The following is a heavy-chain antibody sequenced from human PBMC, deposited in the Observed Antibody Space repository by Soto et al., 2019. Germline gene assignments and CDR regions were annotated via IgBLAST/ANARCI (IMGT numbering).Heavy chain of an antibody. V-gene: IGHV1-3*01. D-gene: IGHD2-21*02. CDR1: GYTFTSYA. CDR2: INAGNGNT. CDR3: ARSIVVVTALDY. Sequence: ASVKVSCKASGYTFTSYAMHWVRQAPGQRLEWMGWINAGNGNTKYSPKFQGRVTITSDTSASTAYMELSSLRYEDTAVYYCARSIVVVTALDYWGQGTLVTVSS. J-gene: IGHJ4*02.